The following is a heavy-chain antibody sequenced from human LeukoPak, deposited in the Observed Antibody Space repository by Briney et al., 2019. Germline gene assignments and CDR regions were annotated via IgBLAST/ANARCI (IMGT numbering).Heavy chain of an antibody. CDR2: IRYDGTNK. J-gene: IGHJ4*02. V-gene: IGHV3-30*02. Sequence: GGSLRLSCAASGFSFSSYGMHWVRQAPGKGLEWVAFIRYDGTNKYYADSVKGRFTISRDNSKNTLYLQMNSLRAEDTAVYYCAKSGYNRFDYWGQGTLVTVSS. CDR3: AKSGYNRFDY. CDR1: GFSFSSYG. D-gene: IGHD5-24*01.